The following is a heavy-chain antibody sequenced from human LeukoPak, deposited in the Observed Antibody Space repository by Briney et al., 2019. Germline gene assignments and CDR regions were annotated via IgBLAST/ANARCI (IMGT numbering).Heavy chain of an antibody. V-gene: IGHV3-30-3*01. CDR1: RFIFSSYW. D-gene: IGHD3-10*01. CDR3: ARDPNYYGSGSYLGMDV. Sequence: GGSLRLSCATSRFIFSSYWMTWVRRAPGKGLEWVAVISYDGSNKYYADSVKGRFTISRDNSKNTLYLQMNSLRAEDTAVYYCARDPNYYGSGSYLGMDVWGQGTTVTVSS. J-gene: IGHJ6*02. CDR2: ISYDGSNK.